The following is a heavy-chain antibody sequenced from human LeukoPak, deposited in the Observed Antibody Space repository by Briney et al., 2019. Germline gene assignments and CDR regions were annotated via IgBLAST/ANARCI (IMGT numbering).Heavy chain of an antibody. CDR3: ARGPRAPYPEFVY. CDR2: IIPILGIA. D-gene: IGHD2-2*02. Sequence: GASVKVSCKASGGTFSSYAISWVRQAPGQGLEWMGRIIPILGIANYAQKFQGRVTITADKSTSTAYMELSSLRSEDTAVYYCARGPRAPYPEFVYWGQGTLVTVSS. J-gene: IGHJ4*02. CDR1: GGTFSSYA. V-gene: IGHV1-69*04.